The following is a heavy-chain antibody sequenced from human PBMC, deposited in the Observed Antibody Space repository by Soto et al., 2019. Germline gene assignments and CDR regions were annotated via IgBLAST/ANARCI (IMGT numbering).Heavy chain of an antibody. Sequence: ASVKVSCKASGGTFSSYAISWVRQAPGQGLEWTGGIIPIFGTANYAQKFQGRVTITADESTSTAYMELSSLRSEDTAVYYCARDPDYYDSSGYDYWGQGTLVTVSS. J-gene: IGHJ4*02. CDR2: IIPIFGTA. D-gene: IGHD3-22*01. V-gene: IGHV1-69*13. CDR3: ARDPDYYDSSGYDY. CDR1: GGTFSSYA.